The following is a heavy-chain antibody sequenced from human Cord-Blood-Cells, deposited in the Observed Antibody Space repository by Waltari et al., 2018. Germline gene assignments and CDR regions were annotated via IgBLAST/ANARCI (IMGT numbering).Heavy chain of an antibody. Sequence: QGQLVQSGAEVKKPGASVKVSCKASGYTFTSYDINWVRQATGQGLEWMGWMNPNSGNTSNAQNFQGMITITRNTSKRTAYMGQSSLRCEGTAVYYCESGVTGTNWCDPWGQGTVVTVAS. D-gene: IGHD1-7*01. J-gene: IGHJ5*02. CDR1: GYTFTSYD. CDR3: ESGVTGTNWCDP. V-gene: IGHV1-8*01. CDR2: MNPNSGNT.